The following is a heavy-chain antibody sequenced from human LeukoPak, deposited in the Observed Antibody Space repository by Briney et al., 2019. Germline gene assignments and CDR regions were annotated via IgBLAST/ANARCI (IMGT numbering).Heavy chain of an antibody. Sequence: PGKSLRLSCAASGFSFRSYAMHWVRQAPGKGLEWVTFIWYDGSNEYYADSVKGRFTTSRDNSKNTLYLQMNSLRAEDTAVYYCAREYYYGSGSYYNGYWGQGTLVTVSS. CDR2: IWYDGSNE. D-gene: IGHD3-10*01. CDR3: AREYYYGSGSYYNGY. CDR1: GFSFRSYA. J-gene: IGHJ4*02. V-gene: IGHV3-33*01.